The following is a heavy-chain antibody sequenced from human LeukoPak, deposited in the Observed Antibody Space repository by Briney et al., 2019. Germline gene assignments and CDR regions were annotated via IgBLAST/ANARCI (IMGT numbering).Heavy chain of an antibody. D-gene: IGHD3-10*01. CDR1: GYTFTSYD. J-gene: IGHJ6*03. Sequence: ASVKVSCKASGYTFTSYDINWVRQATGQGLEWMGWMNPNSGNTGYAQKFQGRVTITRNTSISTAYMELSSLRSEDTAVYYCARAHYYGSGKLYYYYMDVWGKGTTVTVSS. V-gene: IGHV1-8*03. CDR3: ARAHYYGSGKLYYYYMDV. CDR2: MNPNSGNT.